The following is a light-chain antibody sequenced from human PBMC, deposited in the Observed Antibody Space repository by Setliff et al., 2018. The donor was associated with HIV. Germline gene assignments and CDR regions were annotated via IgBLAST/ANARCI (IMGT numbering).Light chain of an antibody. J-gene: IGLJ1*01. CDR3: SSYVNINTLV. CDR1: SSDIGAYNY. CDR2: DVR. Sequence: QSVLTQPASVSGSPGQSITISCTGTSSDIGAYNYVSWYQQHPGKAPKVMIYDVRKRPPGVSNRFSGSKSGNTASLTISGLQAEDGAAYYCSSYVNINTLVFGTGTKVTVL. V-gene: IGLV2-14*03.